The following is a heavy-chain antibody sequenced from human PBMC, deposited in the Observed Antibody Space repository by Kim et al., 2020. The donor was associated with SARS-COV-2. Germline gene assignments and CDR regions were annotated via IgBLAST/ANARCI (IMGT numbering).Heavy chain of an antibody. Sequence: GGSLRLSCAASGFTFSSYAMSWVRQAPGKGLEWVSAISGSGGSTYYADSVKGRFTISRDNSKNTLYLQMNSLRAEDTAVYYCAKVPNSGYYIGDFDYWGQGTLVTVSS. CDR2: ISGSGGST. V-gene: IGHV3-23*01. D-gene: IGHD3-22*01. CDR3: AKVPNSGYYIGDFDY. CDR1: GFTFSSYA. J-gene: IGHJ4*02.